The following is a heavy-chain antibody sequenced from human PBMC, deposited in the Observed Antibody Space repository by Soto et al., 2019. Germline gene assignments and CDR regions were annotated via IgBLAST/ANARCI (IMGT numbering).Heavy chain of an antibody. CDR1: GFTFSSYG. D-gene: IGHD6-13*01. Sequence: GGSLRLSCAASGFTFSSYGMHWVRQAPGKGLEWVAVISYDGSNKYYADSVKGRFTISRDNSKNTLYLQMNSLRAEDTAVYYCAKNKDCSSWYPYYGMDVWGQGTTVTVSS. J-gene: IGHJ6*02. CDR3: AKNKDCSSWYPYYGMDV. CDR2: ISYDGSNK. V-gene: IGHV3-30*18.